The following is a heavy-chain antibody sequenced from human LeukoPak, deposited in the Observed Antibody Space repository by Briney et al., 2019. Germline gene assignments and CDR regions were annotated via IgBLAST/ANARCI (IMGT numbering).Heavy chain of an antibody. CDR3: ARPQPRAGGVDFDY. CDR2: ISSRSSSS. J-gene: IGHJ4*02. Sequence: SGESLRLSCAASGVSFSSYSMNWVRQAPGKGLEWVSAISSRSSSSYYADSVKGRFTISRDNSKSTLFLQMSSLRVDDTALYYCARPQPRAGGVDFDYWGQGTLVTAYS. V-gene: IGHV3-21*04. D-gene: IGHD1-26*01. CDR1: GVSFSSYS.